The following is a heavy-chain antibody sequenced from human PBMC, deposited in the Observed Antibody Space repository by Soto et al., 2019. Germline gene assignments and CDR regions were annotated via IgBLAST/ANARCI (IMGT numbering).Heavy chain of an antibody. V-gene: IGHV3-30*18. D-gene: IGHD3-10*01. CDR3: TKAAMFRGGNWCDP. Sequence: QVQLVESGGGVVQPGRSLRISCAASGFNFSSYGMHWVRQAPGKGLEWEAVISYDGSNKYYADAVKGRFTIFGDHSNHTLYLPMISLRAEDTAVYYWTKAAMFRGGNWCDPWGQGTLVTFSS. CDR1: GFNFSSYG. CDR2: ISYDGSNK. J-gene: IGHJ5*02.